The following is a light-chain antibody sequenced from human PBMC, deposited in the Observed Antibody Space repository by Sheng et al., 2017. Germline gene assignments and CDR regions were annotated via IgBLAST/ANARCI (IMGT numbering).Light chain of an antibody. CDR3: QSYDSSLSGYL. CDR1: SSNFGAGYD. Sequence: QSVLTQPPSVSGAPGQRVTISCTGSSSNFGAGYDVNWYQQFPGTAPKLLIYGTSNRPSGVPDRFSGSKSGTSASLAITGLRAEDEADYYCQSYDSSLSGYLFGTGTKVTVL. V-gene: IGLV1-40*01. J-gene: IGLJ1*01. CDR2: GTS.